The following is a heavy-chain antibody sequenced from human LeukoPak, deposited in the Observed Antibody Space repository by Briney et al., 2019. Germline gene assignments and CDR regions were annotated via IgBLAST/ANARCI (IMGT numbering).Heavy chain of an antibody. Sequence: PSETLSLTCAVYGGSFSGCYWSWIRQPPGKGLEWIGEINHSGSTNYNPSLKSRVTISVDTSKNQFSLKLSSVTAADTAVYYCARGAVVVPAAKGFDYWGQGTLVTVSS. J-gene: IGHJ4*02. CDR1: GGSFSGCY. CDR2: INHSGST. CDR3: ARGAVVVPAAKGFDY. D-gene: IGHD2-2*01. V-gene: IGHV4-34*01.